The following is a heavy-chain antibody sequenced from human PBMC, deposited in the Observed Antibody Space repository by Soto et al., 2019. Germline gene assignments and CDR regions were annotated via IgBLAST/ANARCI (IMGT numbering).Heavy chain of an antibody. J-gene: IGHJ5*02. CDR1: GGSISRYY. V-gene: IGHV4-59*08. D-gene: IGHD3-10*01. CDR3: ARQLGFGIEGWFDP. Sequence: PSETLSLTCTVSGGSISRYYWSWIRQPPGKGLEWIGYIYYSGSTNYNPSLKSRVTISVDTSKNQFSLKLSSVTAADTAVYYCARQLGFGIEGWFDPWGQGTLVTVSS. CDR2: IYYSGST.